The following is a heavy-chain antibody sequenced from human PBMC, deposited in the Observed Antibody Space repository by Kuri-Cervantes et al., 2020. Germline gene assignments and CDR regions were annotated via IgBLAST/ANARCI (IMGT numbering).Heavy chain of an antibody. CDR3: ARDPHAMVRGNLFDY. Sequence: GESLKISCAASGFTFSSYWMHWVRQAPGKGLEWVSYISSSGSTIYYADSVKGRFTISRDNAKNSLYLQMNSLRAEDTAVYYCARDPHAMVRGNLFDYWGQGTLVTVSS. J-gene: IGHJ4*02. CDR1: GFTFSSYW. CDR2: ISSSGSTI. D-gene: IGHD3-10*01. V-gene: IGHV3-48*04.